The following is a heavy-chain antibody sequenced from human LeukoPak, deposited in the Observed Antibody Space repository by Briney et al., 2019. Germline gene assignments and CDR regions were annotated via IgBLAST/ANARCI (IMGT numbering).Heavy chain of an antibody. J-gene: IGHJ5*02. V-gene: IGHV3-64*04. CDR2: ITSDGGSI. CDR1: RFTFSNFN. CDR3: ARCSTSSGHSVRWFDP. D-gene: IGHD3-22*01. Sequence: GGSLRLSCSASRFTFSNFNMHWVRQAPGKGLQFVSGITSDGGSIDYADSVRGRFTISRDNSKNTLYLQMNSLSAEDTAVYYCARCSTSSGHSVRWFDPWGQGTLVAVSS.